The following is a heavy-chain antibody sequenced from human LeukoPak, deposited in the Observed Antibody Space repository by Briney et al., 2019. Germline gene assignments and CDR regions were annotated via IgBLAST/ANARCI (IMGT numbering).Heavy chain of an antibody. J-gene: IGHJ6*02. Sequence: GGSLRLSCAASGFTFSSYSMNWVRQAPGKGLEWVSLISWDGGSTYYADSVKGRFTISRDNSKNSLYLQMNSLRTEDTALYYCAKAARPDYYYYGMDVWGQGTTVTVSS. CDR2: ISWDGGST. D-gene: IGHD6-6*01. V-gene: IGHV3-43*01. CDR3: AKAARPDYYYYGMDV. CDR1: GFTFSSYS.